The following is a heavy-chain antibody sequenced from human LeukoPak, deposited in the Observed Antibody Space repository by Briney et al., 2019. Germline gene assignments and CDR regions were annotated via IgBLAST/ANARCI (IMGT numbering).Heavy chain of an antibody. V-gene: IGHV4-59*08. CDR3: ARDYDILTGSDY. J-gene: IGHJ4*02. CDR2: IYYSGST. CDR1: GGSISSYY. D-gene: IGHD3-9*01. Sequence: KPSETLSLTCTVSGGSISSYYWSWIRQPPGKGLEWIGYIYYSGSTNYNPSLKSRVTISVDTSKNQFSLKLSSVTAADTAVYYCARDYDILTGSDYWGQGTLVTASS.